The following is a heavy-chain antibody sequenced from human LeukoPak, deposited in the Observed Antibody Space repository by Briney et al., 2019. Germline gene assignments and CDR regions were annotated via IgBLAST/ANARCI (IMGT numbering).Heavy chain of an antibody. CDR1: GGSFSGYY. D-gene: IGHD3-10*01. V-gene: IGHV4-34*01. Sequence: SETLSLTCAVYGGSFSGYYWSWLRQPPGKGLEWVGEINHSGSTNYNLSLKSRVTISVDTSKNQFSLKLSSVTAADTAVYYCASGYYGSGSRPALLYYYYGMDVWGQGTTVTVSS. CDR2: INHSGST. CDR3: ASGYYGSGSRPALLYYYYGMDV. J-gene: IGHJ6*02.